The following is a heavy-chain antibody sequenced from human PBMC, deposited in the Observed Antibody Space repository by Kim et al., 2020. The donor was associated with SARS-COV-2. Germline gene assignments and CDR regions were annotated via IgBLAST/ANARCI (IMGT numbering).Heavy chain of an antibody. CDR2: ISGSGSVT. V-gene: IGHV3-23*01. CDR1: GFTFSSYA. D-gene: IGHD6-13*01. Sequence: GGSLRLSCAASGFTFSSYAMSWVRQAPGKGLEWVSAISGSGSVTFYADSVKGRFTISRDNSKNTLYLQMNSLRAEDTAIYYCAKLGSVRVAAGTPFDSWGQETLVIVSS. J-gene: IGHJ4*02. CDR3: AKLGSVRVAAGTPFDS.